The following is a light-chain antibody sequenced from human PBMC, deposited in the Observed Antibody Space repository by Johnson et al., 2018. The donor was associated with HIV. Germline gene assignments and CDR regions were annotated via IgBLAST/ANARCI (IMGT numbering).Light chain of an antibody. J-gene: IGLJ1*01. CDR1: SSNIGNNY. CDR2: ENN. CDR3: GTWDTSLSPLYV. V-gene: IGLV1-51*02. Sequence: QSVLTQPPSVSAAPGQKVTISCSGSSSNIGNNYVSWYQQLPGTAPKLLIYENNKRPSGIPGRFSGSKSGTSATLGITGLQTGDEADYYCGTWDTSLSPLYVFGTGTTITVL.